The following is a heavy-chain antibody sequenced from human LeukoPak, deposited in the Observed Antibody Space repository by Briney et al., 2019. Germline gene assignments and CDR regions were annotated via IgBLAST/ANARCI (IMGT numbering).Heavy chain of an antibody. J-gene: IGHJ5*02. CDR1: GGSINGYY. V-gene: IGHV4-4*07. Sequence: SETLSLTCTVSGGSINGYYWSWIRQPAGKGLEWIGRIYNSESINYNPSLKSRVTMSIDTSKNQFSLKLNSVTAADTAVYYCARDRSSSYTRDWFDPWGQGALITVSS. CDR3: ARDRSSSYTRDWFDP. CDR2: IYNSESI. D-gene: IGHD6-13*01.